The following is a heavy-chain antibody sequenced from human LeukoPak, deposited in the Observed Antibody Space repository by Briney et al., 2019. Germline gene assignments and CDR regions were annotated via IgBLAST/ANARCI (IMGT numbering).Heavy chain of an antibody. CDR3: AKGEDIGVVPAAPAG. V-gene: IGHV3-23*01. CDR1: GFTFSSTA. CDR2: ISGSGGST. J-gene: IGHJ4*02. Sequence: GGSLRLSCAASGFTFSSTAMSWVRQALGKGLEWVSAISGSGGSTYYADSVKGRFTISRDNSKNTLYLQMNSLRAEDTAVYYCAKGEDIGVVPAAPAGWGQGTLVTVSS. D-gene: IGHD2-2*01.